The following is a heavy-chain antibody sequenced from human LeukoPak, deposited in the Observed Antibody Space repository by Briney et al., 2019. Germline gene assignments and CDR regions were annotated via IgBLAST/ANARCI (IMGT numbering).Heavy chain of an antibody. V-gene: IGHV3-33*01. CDR3: ARDQLTMVRGVTPRFGY. Sequence: PGGSLRLSCAASGFTFSSYDMHWVRQAPGKGLEWVAVIWYDGSNKYYADSVKSRFTISRDNSKNTLYLQMNSLRAEDTAVYYCARDQLTMVRGVTPRFGYWGQGTLVTVSS. D-gene: IGHD3-10*01. CDR1: GFTFSSYD. J-gene: IGHJ4*02. CDR2: IWYDGSNK.